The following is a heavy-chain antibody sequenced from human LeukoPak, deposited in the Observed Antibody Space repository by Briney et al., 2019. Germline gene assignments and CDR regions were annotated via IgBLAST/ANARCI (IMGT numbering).Heavy chain of an antibody. Sequence: SETLSLTCTVSGGSTSSYYWNWIRQPPGKGLEWIGYIYYSGSGSTNYNPSLKSLVTISIDTSKNQFSLRLGSVTAAETAVYYCARRSSSGWYFDYWGQGTLVTVSS. CDR3: ARRSSSGWYFDY. CDR1: GGSTSSYY. D-gene: IGHD6-25*01. V-gene: IGHV4-59*08. CDR2: IYYSGSGST. J-gene: IGHJ4*02.